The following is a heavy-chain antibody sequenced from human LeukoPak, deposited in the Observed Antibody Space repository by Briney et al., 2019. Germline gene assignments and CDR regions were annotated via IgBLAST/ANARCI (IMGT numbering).Heavy chain of an antibody. CDR3: ARQTTVTTPFDY. CDR1: GGSTRSSHYY. D-gene: IGHD4-11*01. Sequence: SETLSLTCTVSGGSTRSSHYYWGWIRQPPGKGLEWIGSINYSGSTYYNPSLKSRVTISVDTSKNQFSLKLSSVTAADTAVYYCARQTTVTTPFDYWGQGTLVTVSS. J-gene: IGHJ4*02. V-gene: IGHV4-39*01. CDR2: INYSGST.